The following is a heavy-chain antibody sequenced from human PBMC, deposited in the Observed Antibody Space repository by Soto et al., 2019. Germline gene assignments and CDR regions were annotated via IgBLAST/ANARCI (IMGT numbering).Heavy chain of an antibody. CDR2: IYPRDSDT. CDR3: ARVTTYSSGWYSWFDP. CDR1: GYSFSTYW. D-gene: IGHD6-19*01. Sequence: GESLKISCKTSGYSFSTYWIGWVRQMPGKGLEWMGIIYPRDSDTRYSPSFQGQVTISADKSISTAYLQWSSLKASDTAMYYCARVTTYSSGWYSWFDPWGQGTLVTVSS. J-gene: IGHJ5*02. V-gene: IGHV5-51*01.